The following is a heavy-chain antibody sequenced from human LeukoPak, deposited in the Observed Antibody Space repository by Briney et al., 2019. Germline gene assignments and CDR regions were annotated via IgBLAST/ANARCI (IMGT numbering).Heavy chain of an antibody. CDR2: ITNSGGST. J-gene: IGHJ4*02. CDR3: AKPPHGNGRFTSD. Sequence: GGSLRLSCAASGFTFSSYAMRWVRQAPGKGLEWVSAITNSGGSTYYAGSVKGRFTISRDNSKNTLYLQMNSLRAEDTAVYYCAKPPHGNGRFTSDWGPGTLVTVSS. V-gene: IGHV3-23*01. D-gene: IGHD2-8*01. CDR1: GFTFSSYA.